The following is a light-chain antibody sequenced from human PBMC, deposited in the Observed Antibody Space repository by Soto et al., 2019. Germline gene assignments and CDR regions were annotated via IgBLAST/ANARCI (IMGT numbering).Light chain of an antibody. Sequence: QSVLTQPPSVSAAPGQTVTISCSGSNSNIVNNYVSWYQQLPGTAPKLLIYDNNKRPSGIPDRFSGSKSGTSATLGISGLQTGDEADYYCETWDNSLSAVVFGGGTQLTVL. J-gene: IGLJ2*01. V-gene: IGLV1-51*01. CDR2: DNN. CDR1: NSNIVNNY. CDR3: ETWDNSLSAVV.